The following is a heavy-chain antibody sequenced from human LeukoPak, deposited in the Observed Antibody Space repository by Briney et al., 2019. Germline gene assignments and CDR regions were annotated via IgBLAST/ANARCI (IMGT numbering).Heavy chain of an antibody. D-gene: IGHD3-3*01. CDR1: GFTFSSYS. CDR3: AREGITGFLEWRTTDY. V-gene: IGHV3-21*01. Sequence: GGSLRLSCAASGFTFSSYSMNWVRQAPGKGLEWVSSISSSSSYIYYADSVKSRFTISRDNAKNSLYLQMNSLRAEDTAVYYCAREGITGFLEWRTTDYWGQGTLVTVSS. J-gene: IGHJ4*02. CDR2: ISSSSSYI.